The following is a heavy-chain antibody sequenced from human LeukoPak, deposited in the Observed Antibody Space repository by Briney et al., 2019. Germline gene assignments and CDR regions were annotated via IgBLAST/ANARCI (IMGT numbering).Heavy chain of an antibody. CDR1: GFTFSRYW. V-gene: IGHV3-7*05. CDR3: ARDILTGYQPYFDY. D-gene: IGHD3-9*01. J-gene: IGHJ4*02. CDR2: IKQDGSEK. Sequence: GGSLRLSCAASGFTFSRYWMNWVRQAPGKGLEWVANIKQDGSEKYYVGSVKGRFTISRDNAKNSLYLEMNSLRAEDTAVYYCARDILTGYQPYFDYWGQGTLVTVSS.